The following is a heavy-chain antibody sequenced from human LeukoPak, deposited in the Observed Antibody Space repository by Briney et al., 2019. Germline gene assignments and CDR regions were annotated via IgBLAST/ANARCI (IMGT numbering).Heavy chain of an antibody. V-gene: IGHV3-11*01. CDR3: ARVGYYGMDV. CDR1: GFTFSDYF. J-gene: IGHJ6*02. CDR2: VSSSGSTI. Sequence: GGSLRLSCAASGFTFSDYFMSWIRQAPGKGLEWVSYVSSSGSTIYYADSVKGRFTISRDNAKNSLYVQMNSLRAEDTPVYYCARVGYYGMDVWGQGTTVTVSS.